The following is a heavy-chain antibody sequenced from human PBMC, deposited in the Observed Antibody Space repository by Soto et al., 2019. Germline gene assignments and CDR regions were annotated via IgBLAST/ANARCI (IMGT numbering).Heavy chain of an antibody. V-gene: IGHV3-11*01. D-gene: IGHD3-22*01. J-gene: IGHJ4*02. CDR3: ARPPFYFDTSYSGY. Sequence: GGSLRLPCAASGGHLIDYYLRWIRQAPGKGLEWVACISSSGSTIYYADSVKRRFTISSNNAKNSLYLKMNSLRAEDTAVYYCARPPFYFDTSYSGYWGQGTLVTVSS. CDR2: ISSSGSTI. CDR1: GGHLIDYY.